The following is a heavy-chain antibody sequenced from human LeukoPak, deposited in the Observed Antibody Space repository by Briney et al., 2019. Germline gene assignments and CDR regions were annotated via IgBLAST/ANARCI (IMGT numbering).Heavy chain of an antibody. J-gene: IGHJ6*03. CDR2: ISSSGSTI. V-gene: IGHV3-48*03. CDR3: ARVRGYSGYDSGRYYYYNYMDV. Sequence: PGGSLRLSCAASGFTFSSYEMNWVRQAPGKGLEWVSYISSSGSTIYYADSVKGRFTISRDNAKNSLYLQMNSLRAEDTAVYYCARVRGYSGYDSGRYYYYNYMDVWGKGTTVTVSS. CDR1: GFTFSSYE. D-gene: IGHD5-12*01.